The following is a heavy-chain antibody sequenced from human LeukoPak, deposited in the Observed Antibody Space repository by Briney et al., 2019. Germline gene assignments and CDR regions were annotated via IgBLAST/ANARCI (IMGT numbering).Heavy chain of an antibody. V-gene: IGHV6-1*01. J-gene: IGHJ4*02. CDR2: TYYRSKWYN. CDR3: ARGDGRYFDWLFGRDFDY. Sequence: SQTLSLTCAISGDSVSSNSAAWNWIRQSPSRGLEWLGRTYYRSKWYNDYAVSVKSRITINPGTSKNQFSLQLNSVTPEDTAVYYCARGDGRYFDWLFGRDFDYWGQGTLVTVSS. D-gene: IGHD3-9*01. CDR1: GDSVSSNSAA.